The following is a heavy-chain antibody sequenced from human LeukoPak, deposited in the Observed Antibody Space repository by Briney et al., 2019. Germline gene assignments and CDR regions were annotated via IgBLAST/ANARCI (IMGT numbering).Heavy chain of an antibody. J-gene: IGHJ4*02. Sequence: PGGSLRLSCAASGFTFSDYYMNWIRQAPGKGLEWVSYISSSGSTISYADSVKGRFTVSRDNAKNPLYLQMNSLRAEGTAVYYCARSILPAANAIDYWGQGTLVTVSS. V-gene: IGHV3-11*04. CDR3: ARSILPAANAIDY. CDR1: GFTFSDYY. D-gene: IGHD2-2*01. CDR2: ISSSGSTI.